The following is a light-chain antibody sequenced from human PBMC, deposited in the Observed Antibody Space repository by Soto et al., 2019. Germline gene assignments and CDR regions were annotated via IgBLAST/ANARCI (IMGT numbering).Light chain of an antibody. V-gene: IGLV2-14*01. Sequence: QSVLTQPASVSGSPGQSITIACTGTSRDVGGYNYVSWYQQYPGKAPRLVISDVSNRPSGVSNRFSGSKSGNSASPTISGLQAEDEADYYCSSYTSSSTYVFGTGTKVTV. CDR2: DVS. CDR1: SRDVGGYNY. CDR3: SSYTSSSTYV. J-gene: IGLJ1*01.